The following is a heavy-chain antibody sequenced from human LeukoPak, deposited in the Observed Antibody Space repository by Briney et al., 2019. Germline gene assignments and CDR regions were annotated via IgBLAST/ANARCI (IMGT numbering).Heavy chain of an antibody. V-gene: IGHV4-39*01. CDR1: GGSISSSSYS. J-gene: IGHJ4*02. D-gene: IGHD1-26*01. Sequence: PSETLSLTCTVFGGSISSSSYSWGWIRQPPGKGLEWIGTISYSGSTYYNPSLKSRVTISVDTSKNQFSLKLSSVTAADTAIYYCARFTKWYLPSDYWGQGTLVTVSS. CDR2: ISYSGST. CDR3: ARFTKWYLPSDY.